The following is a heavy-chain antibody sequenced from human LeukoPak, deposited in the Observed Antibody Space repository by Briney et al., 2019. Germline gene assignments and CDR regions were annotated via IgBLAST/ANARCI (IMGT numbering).Heavy chain of an antibody. CDR3: ARGNNLNYYGSGSYACDY. Sequence: PSETLSLTCAVYGGSFSGYYWSWIRQPPGKGLEWIGGINHSGSTNYNPSLKSRVTISVDTSKNQFSLKLSSVTAADTAVYYCARGNNLNYYGSGSYACDYWGQGTLVTVSS. J-gene: IGHJ4*02. CDR2: INHSGST. D-gene: IGHD3-10*01. CDR1: GGSFSGYY. V-gene: IGHV4-34*01.